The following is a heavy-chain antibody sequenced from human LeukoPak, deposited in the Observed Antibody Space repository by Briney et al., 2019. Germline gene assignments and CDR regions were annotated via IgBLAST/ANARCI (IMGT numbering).Heavy chain of an antibody. CDR3: ATSYGDYAWSNWFDP. Sequence: ASVKVSCKASGYTFTSYAMHWVRQAPGQRLEWMGWINAGNGNTKYSQKFQGRVTITRDTSASTAYMELSSLRSEDTAVYYCATSYGDYAWSNWFDPWGQGTLVTVSS. V-gene: IGHV1-3*01. D-gene: IGHD4-17*01. CDR1: GYTFTSYA. CDR2: INAGNGNT. J-gene: IGHJ5*02.